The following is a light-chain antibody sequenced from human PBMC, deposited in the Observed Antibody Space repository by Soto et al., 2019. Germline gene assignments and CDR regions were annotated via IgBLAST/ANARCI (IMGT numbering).Light chain of an antibody. CDR3: AAWDASLNNVL. CDR2: GNN. V-gene: IGLV1-44*01. Sequence: QSVLTQPPSASGTPGQRVTISCSGSGSSIGTNTVNWYRQLPGTAPKLLIYGNNQRPSGVPDRFSGSKSGTSASLAISGLQSEDEAAYYCAAWDASLNNVLFGGGTKVTVL. J-gene: IGLJ2*01. CDR1: GSSIGTNT.